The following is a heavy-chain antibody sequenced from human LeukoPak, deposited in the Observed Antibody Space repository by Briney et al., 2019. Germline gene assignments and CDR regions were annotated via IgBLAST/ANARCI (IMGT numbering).Heavy chain of an antibody. D-gene: IGHD3-22*01. CDR3: ATSRPTYYYDSSGYYVFDY. Sequence: GESLKISCKGSGYSFTSYWIGWVRQMPGKGLEWMGIIYPGDSDTRYSPSFQGQVTISADKSISTAYLQWSSLKASDTAMYYCATSRPTYYYDSSGYYVFDYWGQGTLVTVSS. J-gene: IGHJ4*02. V-gene: IGHV5-51*01. CDR1: GYSFTSYW. CDR2: IYPGDSDT.